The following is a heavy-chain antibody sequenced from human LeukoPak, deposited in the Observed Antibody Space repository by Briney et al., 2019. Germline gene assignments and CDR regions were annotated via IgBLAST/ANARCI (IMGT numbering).Heavy chain of an antibody. CDR2: IVGSGVTT. CDR3: AELGITMIGGV. CDR1: GFTFSNYG. D-gene: IGHD3-10*02. V-gene: IGHV3-23*01. J-gene: IGHJ6*04. Sequence: GGSLRLSCVASGFTFSNYGMNWVRQAPGKGLEWVSGIVGSGVTTYYADSVKGRFTISRDNSKNTLYLQMNSLRAEDTAVYYCAELGITMIGGVWGKGTTVTISS.